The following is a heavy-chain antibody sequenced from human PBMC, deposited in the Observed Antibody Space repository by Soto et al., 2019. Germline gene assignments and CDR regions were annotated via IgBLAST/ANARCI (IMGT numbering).Heavy chain of an antibody. CDR1: GFTFSSYA. CDR3: ARVRGLWCGESSPLGY. J-gene: IGHJ4*02. CDR2: VSYDGSNQ. D-gene: IGHD3-10*01. Sequence: QAQLVDSGGGVVQPGRSLRLACAASGFTFSSYAMHWVRQAPGKRLEWVAVVSYDGSNQYYTDCVKGRLTSSRDNSKNMLYMHTSTLRVEDTSGYYCARVRGLWCGESSPLGYWGQGALVTVSP. V-gene: IGHV3-30-3*01.